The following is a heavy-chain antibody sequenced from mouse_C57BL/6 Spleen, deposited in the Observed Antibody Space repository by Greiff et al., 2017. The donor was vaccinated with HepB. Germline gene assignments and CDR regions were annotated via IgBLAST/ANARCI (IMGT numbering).Heavy chain of an antibody. CDR2: IDPSDSYT. J-gene: IGHJ3*01. D-gene: IGHD1-1*01. CDR1: GYTFTSYW. Sequence: QVQLQQPGAELVMPGASVKLSCKASGYTFTSYWMHWVKQRPGQGLEWIGEIDPSDSYTNYNQKFKGKSTLTVDKSSSTAYMQLSSLTSADSAVYYCARSGGSSLWFAYWGQGTLVTVSA. CDR3: ARSGGSSLWFAY. V-gene: IGHV1-69*01.